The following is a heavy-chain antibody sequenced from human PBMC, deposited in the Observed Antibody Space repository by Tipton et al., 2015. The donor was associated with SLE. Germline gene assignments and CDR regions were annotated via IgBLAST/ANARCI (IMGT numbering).Heavy chain of an antibody. D-gene: IGHD3-10*01. CDR2: INQSGST. CDR1: GGSFSVHD. V-gene: IGHV4-34*01. J-gene: IGHJ4*02. CDR3: AGTPWLVRFEY. Sequence: TLSLTCAVYGGSFSVHDWSWIRQPPGKGLGWIGEINQSGSTNYNPSLKSRVTISVDTSKNQISLKLRSVTAADTAVYYCAGTPWLVRFEYWGQGTLVNVSP.